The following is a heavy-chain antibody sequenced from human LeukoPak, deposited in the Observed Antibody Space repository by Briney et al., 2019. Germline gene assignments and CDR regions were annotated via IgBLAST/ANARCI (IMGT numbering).Heavy chain of an antibody. CDR2: ISSSSSYI. CDR3: AREKAAAATPYYYYGMDV. Sequence: GRTLGNSIDGKASTRESVKIKWVAVSSKKRLEWVSSISSSSSYIYYADSVKGRFTISRDNAKNSLYLQMNSLRAEDTAVYYCAREKAAAATPYYYYGMDVWGKGTTVTVSS. V-gene: IGHV3-21*01. CDR1: ASTRESVK. J-gene: IGHJ6*04. D-gene: IGHD6-13*01.